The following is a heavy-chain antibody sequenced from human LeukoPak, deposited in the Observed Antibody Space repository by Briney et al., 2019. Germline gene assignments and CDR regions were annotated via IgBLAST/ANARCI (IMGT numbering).Heavy chain of an antibody. CDR2: ISSSGSTI. J-gene: IGHJ6*04. Sequence: GGSLRLSCAASGFTFSSYSMNWVRQAPGKGLEWVSYISSSGSTIYYADSVKGRFTISRENAKNSPYLQMNSLRAEDTAVYYCAELGITMIGGVWGKGTTVTISS. CDR1: GFTFSSYS. D-gene: IGHD3-10*02. V-gene: IGHV3-48*04. CDR3: AELGITMIGGV.